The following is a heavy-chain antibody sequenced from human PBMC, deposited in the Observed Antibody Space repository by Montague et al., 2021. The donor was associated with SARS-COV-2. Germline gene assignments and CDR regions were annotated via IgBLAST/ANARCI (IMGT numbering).Heavy chain of an antibody. V-gene: IGHV3-20*01. Sequence: SLRLSCAASGFTFDDYGMSWVRQAPGKGLEWVSGINWNGGSTGYADSVXGLFTISRDNAKNSLYLQMNSLRAEDTALYHCARDPVAAAGTGWYFDLWGRGTLVTVSS. CDR3: ARDPVAAAGTGWYFDL. CDR2: INWNGGST. J-gene: IGHJ2*01. CDR1: GFTFDDYG. D-gene: IGHD6-13*01.